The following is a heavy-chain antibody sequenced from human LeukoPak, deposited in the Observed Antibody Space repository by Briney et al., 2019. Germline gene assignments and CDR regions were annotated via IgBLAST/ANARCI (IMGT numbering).Heavy chain of an antibody. D-gene: IGHD5-18*01. J-gene: IGHJ4*02. CDR3: AHGGHNYGYDY. CDR2: IYYNGST. Sequence: SQTLSLTCTVSGGSISGDNYYWSWIRQPPGKGLEWIGYIYYNGSTNYNPSLKSRVTVSVDTSKNQFSLKLSSVTAADTAVYYCAHGGHNYGYDYWGQGTLVTVSS. CDR1: GGSISGDNYY. V-gene: IGHV4-61*01.